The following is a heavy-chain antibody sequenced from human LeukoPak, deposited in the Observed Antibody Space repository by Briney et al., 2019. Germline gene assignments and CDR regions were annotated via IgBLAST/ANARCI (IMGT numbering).Heavy chain of an antibody. J-gene: IGHJ4*02. Sequence: SETLSLTCAVYGGSFSGYYWSWIRQPPGKGLEWIGEINHSGSTNYNPSLKSRVTIPVDTSKNQFSLKLSSVTAADTAVYYCASRSGYANFDYWGQGTLVTVSS. CDR2: INHSGST. D-gene: IGHD3-22*01. CDR1: GGSFSGYY. CDR3: ASRSGYANFDY. V-gene: IGHV4-34*01.